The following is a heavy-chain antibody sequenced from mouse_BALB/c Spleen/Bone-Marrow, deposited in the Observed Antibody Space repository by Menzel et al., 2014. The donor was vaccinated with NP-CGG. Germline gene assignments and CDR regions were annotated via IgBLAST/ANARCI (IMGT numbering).Heavy chain of an antibody. V-gene: IGHV1-4*02. CDR1: GYTFTSYT. Sequence: LVESAAELARPGASVKMSCKASGYTFTSYTIHWVKQRPGQGLEWIGYISPSSGYTDYNQRSNDKTTLTTDKSSSTAYMQLSSLTSEDSAVYYCARLNYGNPFAYWGQGTLVTVSA. CDR2: ISPSSGYT. CDR3: ARLNYGNPFAY. D-gene: IGHD2-1*01. J-gene: IGHJ3*01.